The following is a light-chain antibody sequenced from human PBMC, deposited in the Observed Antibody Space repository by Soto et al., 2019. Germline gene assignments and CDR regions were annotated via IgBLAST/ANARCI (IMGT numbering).Light chain of an antibody. Sequence: DIQMTQSPSTLSASVEDRVTITCRASQSITIWLDSYQQKPGKAPKLLIFDASSLESGVPSRFSGSGSGTEFTLTSSSLQPDDFATYYCQHCNSYSWTFGQGTRWIS. CDR2: DAS. CDR3: QHCNSYSWT. J-gene: IGKJ1*01. V-gene: IGKV1-5*01. CDR1: QSITIW.